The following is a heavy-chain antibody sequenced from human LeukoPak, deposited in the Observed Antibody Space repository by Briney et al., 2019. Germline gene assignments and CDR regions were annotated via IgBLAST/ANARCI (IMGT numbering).Heavy chain of an antibody. Sequence: SVKVSCKTSGGGDPFNYYTITWVRQAPGQGLQWMGRIMPLFNPPDYAQSFQGRLTIATDESTRTAYMEWSSLSPEDTATHYCARGANSTGFIYFEFWGQGSLVTVSS. CDR3: ARGANSTGFIYFEF. V-gene: IGHV1-69*05. D-gene: IGHD2-8*02. J-gene: IGHJ4*02. CDR1: GGGDPFNYYT. CDR2: IMPLFNPP.